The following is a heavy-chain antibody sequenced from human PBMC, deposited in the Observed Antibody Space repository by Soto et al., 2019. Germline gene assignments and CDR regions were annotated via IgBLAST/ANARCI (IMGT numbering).Heavy chain of an antibody. CDR2: IYYSGST. D-gene: IGHD2-2*01. CDR1: GGSISSYY. Sequence: QVQLQESGPGLVKPSETLSLTCTVSGGSISSYYWSWIRQPPGKGLEWIGYIYYSGSTNYNPSLKSRVTISVDPSKNQFSLKLSSVTAADTAVYYCARAYCSSTSCYSGVDAFDIWGQGTMVTVSS. CDR3: ARAYCSSTSCYSGVDAFDI. J-gene: IGHJ3*02. V-gene: IGHV4-59*01.